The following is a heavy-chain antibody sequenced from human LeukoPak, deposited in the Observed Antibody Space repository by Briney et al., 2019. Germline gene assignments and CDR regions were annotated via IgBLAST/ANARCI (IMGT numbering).Heavy chain of an antibody. CDR2: ISGGGGST. Sequence: GGSLRLSCAASGFTFSSYGMSWVRQAPGKGLEWVSAISGGGGSTYYADSVKGRLIISRDNSKNTLYLQMNSLRAEDTAVYYCANDGAYYDSSTDAFDIWGQGTMVTVSS. CDR3: ANDGAYYDSSTDAFDI. CDR1: GFTFSSYG. V-gene: IGHV3-23*01. J-gene: IGHJ3*02. D-gene: IGHD3-22*01.